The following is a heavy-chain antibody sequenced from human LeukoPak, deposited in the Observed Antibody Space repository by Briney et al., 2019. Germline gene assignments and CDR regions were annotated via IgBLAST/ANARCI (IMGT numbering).Heavy chain of an antibody. CDR3: ARHEGDSSGRPFYYFDY. Sequence: PSQTLSLTCTVSGGSISSGGYYWSWIRQPPGKGLEWIGYIYHSGSTNYNPSLKSRVTISVDTSKNQFSLKLSSVTAADTAVYYCARHEGDSSGRPFYYFDYWGQGTLVTVSS. D-gene: IGHD3-22*01. CDR2: IYHSGST. CDR1: GGSISSGGYY. J-gene: IGHJ4*02. V-gene: IGHV4-30-2*01.